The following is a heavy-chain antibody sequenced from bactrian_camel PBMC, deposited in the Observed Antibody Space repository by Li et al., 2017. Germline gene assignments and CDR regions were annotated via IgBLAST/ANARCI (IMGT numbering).Heavy chain of an antibody. V-gene: IGHV3S53*01. D-gene: IGHD1*01. Sequence: QLVESGGGSVQAGGSLRLSCVASESIYRRSYCMGWFRQAPGKEREGVAHLDKNGGSTYADSVKGRFTISKIVANNTLYLQMDSLKPEDTAMYFCATDMDPDHLAGSPCSDEYPYNYYGQGTQVTVS. CDR3: ATDMDPDHLAGSPCSDEYPYNY. CDR1: ESIYRRSYC. J-gene: IGHJ4*01. CDR2: LDKNGGS.